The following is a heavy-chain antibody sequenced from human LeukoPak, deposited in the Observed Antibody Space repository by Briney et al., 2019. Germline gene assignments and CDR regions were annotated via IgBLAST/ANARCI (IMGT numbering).Heavy chain of an antibody. CDR1: GGSITSSTYC. CDR3: ARQYRAAAGPIDY. V-gene: IGHV4-39*01. D-gene: IGHD6-13*01. CDR2: FYYSGNN. J-gene: IGHJ4*02. Sequence: SETLSLTCTVSGGSITSSTYCWGWIRQPPGKGLEWIGSFYYSGNNYYNPSLKSRVTISVDTSKNQLSLKLSSVTAADTAVYYCARQYRAAAGPIDYWGQGTLVTVSP.